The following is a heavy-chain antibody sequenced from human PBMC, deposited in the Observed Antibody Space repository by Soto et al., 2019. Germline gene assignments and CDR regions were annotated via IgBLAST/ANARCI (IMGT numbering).Heavy chain of an antibody. D-gene: IGHD3-3*01. CDR3: ARDRTIFGVVILILPTYYFDS. CDR2: IVVGSGNT. CDR1: GFTFTSSA. V-gene: IGHV1-58*01. Sequence: SVKVSCKASGFTFTSSAVQWVRQARGQRLEWIGWIVVGSGNTNYAQKFQDRVTITRDMSTSTAYMELSSLRSDDTAVYYCARDRTIFGVVILILPTYYFDSWAREPWSPSPQ. J-gene: IGHJ4*02.